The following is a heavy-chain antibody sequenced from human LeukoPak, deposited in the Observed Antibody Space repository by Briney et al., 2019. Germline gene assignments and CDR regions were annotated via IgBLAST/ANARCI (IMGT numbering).Heavy chain of an antibody. Sequence: VSVKVSCKASGGTFSSYAISWVRQAPGQGLEWMGIINPSGGSTSYAQKFQGRVTMTRDTSTSTVYMELSSLRSEDTAVYYCARWGGSGSYPWDYWGQGTLVTVSS. CDR1: GGTFSSYA. J-gene: IGHJ4*02. D-gene: IGHD1-26*01. CDR2: INPSGGST. CDR3: ARWGGSGSYPWDY. V-gene: IGHV1-46*01.